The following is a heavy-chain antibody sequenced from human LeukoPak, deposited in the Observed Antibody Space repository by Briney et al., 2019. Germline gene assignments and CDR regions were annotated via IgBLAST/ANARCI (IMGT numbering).Heavy chain of an antibody. D-gene: IGHD3-3*01. J-gene: IGHJ5*02. CDR1: GGSISSYY. CDR2: IYYSGST. V-gene: IGHV4-59*08. CDR3: ARSIFGVVSRSYNWFDP. Sequence: SETLSLTCTVSGGSISSYYGSWIRQPPGKGLEWIGYIYYSGSTNYNPSLKSRVTISVDTSKNQFSLKLSSVTAADTAVYYCARSIFGVVSRSYNWFDPWGQGTLVTVSS.